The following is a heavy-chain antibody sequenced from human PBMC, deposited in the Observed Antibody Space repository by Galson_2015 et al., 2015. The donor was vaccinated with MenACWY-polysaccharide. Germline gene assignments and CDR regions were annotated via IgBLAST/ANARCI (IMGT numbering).Heavy chain of an antibody. CDR3: ARGGKYYYDSSGYLNWFDP. Sequence: SVKVSCKASGSSFSSYDINWVRQTTGQGLEWMGWMNPNSGNTGYAQKFQGRVTKTRNTSISIAYMELSSLRSEDTAVYYCARGGKYYYDSSGYLNWFDPWGQGTLVTVSS. CDR1: GSSFSSYD. V-gene: IGHV1-8*01. J-gene: IGHJ5*02. D-gene: IGHD3-22*01. CDR2: MNPNSGNT.